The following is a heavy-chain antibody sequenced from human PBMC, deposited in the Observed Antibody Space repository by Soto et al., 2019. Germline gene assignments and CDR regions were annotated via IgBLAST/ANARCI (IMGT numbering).Heavy chain of an antibody. CDR1: GFTFSSYA. Sequence: QVQLVESGGGVVQPGRSLRLSCAASGFTFSSYAMHWVRQAPGKGLEWVAVISYDGRNKYYADSVKGRFTISRDNSKNTLYLQMNSLRAEDTAVYYCARDLGLKGLDYWGQGTLVTVSS. J-gene: IGHJ4*02. CDR2: ISYDGRNK. V-gene: IGHV3-30*04. CDR3: ARDLGLKGLDY.